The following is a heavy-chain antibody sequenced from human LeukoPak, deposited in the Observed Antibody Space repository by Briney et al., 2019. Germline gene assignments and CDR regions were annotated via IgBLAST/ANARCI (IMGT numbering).Heavy chain of an antibody. CDR1: GYTFTGYY. CDR3: ARVGYSSGWYSGKDY. V-gene: IGHV1-18*04. CDR2: ISAYNGNT. J-gene: IGHJ4*02. Sequence: ASVKVSCKASGYTFTGYYIHWVRQAPGQGLEWMGWISAYNGNTNYAQKLQGRVTMTTDTSTSTAYMELRSLRSDDTAVYYCARVGYSSGWYSGKDYWGQGTLVTVSS. D-gene: IGHD6-19*01.